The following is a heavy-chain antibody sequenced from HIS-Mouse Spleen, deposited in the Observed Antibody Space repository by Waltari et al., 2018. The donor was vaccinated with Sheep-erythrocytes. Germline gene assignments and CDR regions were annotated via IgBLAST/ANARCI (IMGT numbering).Heavy chain of an antibody. J-gene: IGHJ4*02. CDR3: ARLYYYDSSGYYFDY. CDR1: GGSISSSSYY. Sequence: QLQLQESGPGLVKPSETLSITCTVSGGSISSSSYYWGWIRQPPGKGLEWIGSIYYSGSTYYNPSLKSRVTISVDTSKNQFSLKLSSVTAADTAVYYCARLYYYDSSGYYFDYWGQGTLVTVSS. V-gene: IGHV4-39*01. CDR2: IYYSGST. D-gene: IGHD3-22*01.